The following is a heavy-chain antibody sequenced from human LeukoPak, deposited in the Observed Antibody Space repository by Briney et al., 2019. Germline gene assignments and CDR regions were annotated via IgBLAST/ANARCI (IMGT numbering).Heavy chain of an antibody. CDR3: AKGSDPVTIFGVVIPYGMDV. Sequence: GRSLRLSCAASGFTFSSYGMHWVRHAPGKGLESVAVISYDGSNKYYADTVKGRFTISRDNSKNTLYLQMNSLRAEDTAVYYCAKGSDPVTIFGVVIPYGMDVWGQGTTVTVSS. CDR2: ISYDGSNK. V-gene: IGHV3-30*18. J-gene: IGHJ6*02. D-gene: IGHD3-3*01. CDR1: GFTFSSYG.